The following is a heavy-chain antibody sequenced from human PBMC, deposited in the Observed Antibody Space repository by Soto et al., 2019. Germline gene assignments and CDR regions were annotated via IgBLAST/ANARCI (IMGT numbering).Heavy chain of an antibody. D-gene: IGHD6-19*01. CDR3: ARAREDSSGWFDH. V-gene: IGHV1-2*02. CDR2: INAKNGAT. CDR1: GYIFSGNY. J-gene: IGHJ5*02. Sequence: QVQLVQSGAEVRKPGASVKVSCKASGYIFSGNYLHWVRRAPGQGLEWMAWINAKNGATNYAQKFRGRATVTRDTSISTTYLEQSGLTSDDTAVYYCARAREDSSGWFDHWGQGTQVTVSP.